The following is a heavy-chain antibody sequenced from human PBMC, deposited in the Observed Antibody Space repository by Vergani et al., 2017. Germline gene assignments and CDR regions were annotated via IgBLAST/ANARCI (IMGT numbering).Heavy chain of an antibody. Sequence: EVQLLDSVGFLLHPLLSLILSFSSSLFTFYDYTMHFVRQSPVNFLEFFSLLSFDFFITYYADSVKGRFTISRDNSKNSLYLQMNSLRTEDTALYYCAKDIPFGTAYSIAPRGGFDYWGQGTLVTVSS. D-gene: IGHD6-6*01. V-gene: IGHV3-43*01. CDR2: LSFDFFIT. CDR3: AKDIPFGTAYSIAPRGGFDY. J-gene: IGHJ4*02. CDR1: LFTFYDYT.